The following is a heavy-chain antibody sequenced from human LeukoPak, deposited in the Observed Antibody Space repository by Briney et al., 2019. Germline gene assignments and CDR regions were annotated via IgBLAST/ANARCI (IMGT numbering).Heavy chain of an antibody. CDR3: AKGRITMIVVVITYFDY. V-gene: IGHV3-23*01. J-gene: IGHJ4*02. CDR1: GFTFSSYA. D-gene: IGHD3-22*01. CDR2: ISGSGGNT. Sequence: PGGSLRLSCVASGFTFSSYAMSWVRQAPGKGLEWVSTISGSGGNTYYADSVKGRFTISRDNSKNTLYLQMNRLRAEDTAVYYCAKGRITMIVVVITYFDYWGQGTLVTVSS.